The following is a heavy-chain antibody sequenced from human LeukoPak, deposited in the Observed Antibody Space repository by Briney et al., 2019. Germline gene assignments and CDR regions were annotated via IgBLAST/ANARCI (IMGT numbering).Heavy chain of an antibody. CDR1: GDIFTNYA. J-gene: IGHJ4*02. CDR3: AKEGQYSSSWYLGY. V-gene: IGHV7-4-1*02. Sequence: ASVKVSCKASGDIFTNYAMNWVRQAPGQGLEWMGWINTNTGNPTYAQGFTGRFVFSLDTSVSTAYLQISSLKAEDTAVYYCAKEGQYSSSWYLGYWGQGTLVTVSS. D-gene: IGHD6-13*01. CDR2: INTNTGNP.